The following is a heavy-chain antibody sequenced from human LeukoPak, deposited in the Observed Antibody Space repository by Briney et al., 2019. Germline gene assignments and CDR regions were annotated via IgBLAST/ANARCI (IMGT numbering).Heavy chain of an antibody. CDR1: GYSISSGYY. CDR3: ARRRRVWWQPNWFDP. CDR2: INHSGST. Sequence: PSETLSLTCTVSGYSISSGYYWSWIRQPPGQGLEWIGEINHSGSTNYNPSLKSRVTISVNTSKNQFSLKLSSVTAADTAVYYCARRRRVWWQPNWFDPWGQGTLVTVSS. D-gene: IGHD1-26*01. J-gene: IGHJ5*02. V-gene: IGHV4-38-2*02.